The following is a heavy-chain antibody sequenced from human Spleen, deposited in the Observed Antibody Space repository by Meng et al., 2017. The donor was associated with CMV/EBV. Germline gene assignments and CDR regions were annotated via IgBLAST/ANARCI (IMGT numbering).Heavy chain of an antibody. J-gene: IGHJ6*02. CDR2: SSSRSSTI. Sequence: GGALRRSCAASGFTFRSDSMNGVRQAPGKGLEWVSESSSRSSTIYYADSVKGRFTISRDNSKNTLYLQMNSLRAEDTAVYYCARDRHPHYDFWSGYQYYYYGMDVWGQGTTVTVSS. D-gene: IGHD3-3*01. CDR1: GFTFRSDS. CDR3: ARDRHPHYDFWSGYQYYYYGMDV. V-gene: IGHV3-48*01.